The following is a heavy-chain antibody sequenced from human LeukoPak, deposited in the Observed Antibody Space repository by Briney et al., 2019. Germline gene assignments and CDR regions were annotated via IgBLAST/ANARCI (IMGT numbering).Heavy chain of an antibody. CDR1: GGSISSGDYY. CDR2: IYYSGST. Sequence: SETLSLTCTVSGGSISSGDYYWSWIRQAPGKGLEWIGYIYYSGSTYYNPSLKSRVTISVDTSKNQFSLKLSFVTAADTAVYYCARSFLLSSKGALDIWGQGTMVTVSS. J-gene: IGHJ3*02. CDR3: ARSFLLSSKGALDI. V-gene: IGHV4-30-4*01. D-gene: IGHD2-21*01.